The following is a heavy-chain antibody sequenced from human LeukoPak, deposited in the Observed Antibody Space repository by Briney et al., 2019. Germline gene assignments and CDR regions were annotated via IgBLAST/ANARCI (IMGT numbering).Heavy chain of an antibody. Sequence: GGSLRLSCAASGFTFSSYSMNWVRQAPGKGLEWVSSISSSSSYIYYADSVKGRFTISRDNAKNSLYLQMNSLRAEDTAVYYCAREGSPPWDWLDPWGQGTLVTVSS. J-gene: IGHJ5*02. CDR2: ISSSSSYI. CDR1: GFTFSSYS. D-gene: IGHD1-26*01. V-gene: IGHV3-21*01. CDR3: AREGSPPWDWLDP.